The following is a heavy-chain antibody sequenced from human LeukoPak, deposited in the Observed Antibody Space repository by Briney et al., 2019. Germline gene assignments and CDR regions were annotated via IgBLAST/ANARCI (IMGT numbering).Heavy chain of an antibody. V-gene: IGHV4-38-2*01. D-gene: IGHD1/OR15-1a*01. CDR3: ARASVEHSMVAGDYFHY. CDR2: ISQSAIA. Sequence: NASETLSLTCAVSCYSINNAHYWAWIRQPPGKGLEWIGNISQSAIASYNPSLKSRVTISLDTSNNHFSLDLRSVTAADTAVYFCARASVEHSMVAGDYFHYWGEGTLVTVSS. J-gene: IGHJ4*02. CDR1: CYSINNAHY.